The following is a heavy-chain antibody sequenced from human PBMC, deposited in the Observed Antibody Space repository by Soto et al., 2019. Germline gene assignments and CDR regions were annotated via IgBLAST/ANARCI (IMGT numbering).Heavy chain of an antibody. V-gene: IGHV4-30-4*01. Sequence: SSETLSLTCTVSGGSISSDDYYWSWIRQAPGRGLEWIGYIHSSGSIYYNPSLKSRATMSIDTAGNRFSLKVSSVTVADTAVYYCVASLAASGLNWLDPWGRGTLVTVSS. CDR3: VASLAASGLNWLDP. CDR1: GGSISSDDYY. J-gene: IGHJ5*02. CDR2: IHSSGSI. D-gene: IGHD6-13*01.